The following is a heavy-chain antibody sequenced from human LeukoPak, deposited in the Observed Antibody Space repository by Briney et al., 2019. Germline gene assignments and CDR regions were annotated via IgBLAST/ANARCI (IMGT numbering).Heavy chain of an antibody. CDR1: GFTFSSYA. J-gene: IGHJ6*02. V-gene: IGHV3-21*01. D-gene: IGHD3-3*01. CDR3: ARAGTYYDFWSGYDGMDV. CDR2: ISSSSSYI. Sequence: GGSLRLSCAASGFTFSSYAMSWVRQAPGKGLEWVSSISSSSSYIYYADSVKGRFTISRDNAKNSLYLQMNSLRAEDTAVYYCARAGTYYDFWSGYDGMDVWGQGTTVTVSS.